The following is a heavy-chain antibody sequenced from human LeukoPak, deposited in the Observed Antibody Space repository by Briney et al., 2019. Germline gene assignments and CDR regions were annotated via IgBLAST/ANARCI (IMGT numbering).Heavy chain of an antibody. J-gene: IGHJ4*02. V-gene: IGHV4-39*07. CDR2: IYYSGST. CDR1: GGSISSSSYY. CDR3: ARENEGYYFDY. Sequence: PSETLSLTCTVSGGSISSSSYYWGWIRQPPGKGLEWIGSIYYSGSTYYNPSLKSRVTISVDTSKNQFSLKLRSVTAADTAVYYCARENEGYYFDYWGQGTLVTVSS.